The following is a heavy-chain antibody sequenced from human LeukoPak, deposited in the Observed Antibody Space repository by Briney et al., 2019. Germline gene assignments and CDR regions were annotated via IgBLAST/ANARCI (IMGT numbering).Heavy chain of an antibody. D-gene: IGHD3-10*01. CDR2: INPDGSTT. CDR3: ARVRVGAYDFEY. Sequence: GGSLRLSCAASGFTFSTYWMHWVRQAPGEGPVWVSRINPDGSTTTYADSVKGRFTISRDNAKNTLYLQMNSLRAEDTAVYYCARVRVGAYDFEYWGQGALVTVSS. CDR1: GFTFSTYW. J-gene: IGHJ4*02. V-gene: IGHV3-74*01.